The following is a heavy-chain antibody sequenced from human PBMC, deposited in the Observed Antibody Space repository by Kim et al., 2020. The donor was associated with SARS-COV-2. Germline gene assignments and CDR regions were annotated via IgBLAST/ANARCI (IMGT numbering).Heavy chain of an antibody. J-gene: IGHJ4*02. D-gene: IGHD1-26*01. Sequence: SETLSLTCTVSGGSISSSSYYWGWIRQPPGKGLEWIGSIYYSGSTYYNPSLKSRVTISVDTSKNQFSLKLSSVTAADTAVYYCARPSGSYLYYFDYWGQGTLVTVSS. CDR1: GGSISSSSYY. CDR2: IYYSGST. CDR3: ARPSGSYLYYFDY. V-gene: IGHV4-39*01.